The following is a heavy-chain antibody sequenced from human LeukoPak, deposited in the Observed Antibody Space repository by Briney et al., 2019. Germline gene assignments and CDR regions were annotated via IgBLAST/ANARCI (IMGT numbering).Heavy chain of an antibody. Sequence: SETLSLTCAVYGGSFSGYYWSWIRQPPGKGLEWIGEINHSGSTNYNPSLKSRVTISVDTSKNQFSLKLSSVTAADTAVYYCARLSLPDDEFDPWGQGTLVTVSS. CDR3: ARLSLPDDEFDP. CDR2: INHSGST. CDR1: GGSFSGYY. V-gene: IGHV4-34*01. J-gene: IGHJ5*02. D-gene: IGHD3-3*01.